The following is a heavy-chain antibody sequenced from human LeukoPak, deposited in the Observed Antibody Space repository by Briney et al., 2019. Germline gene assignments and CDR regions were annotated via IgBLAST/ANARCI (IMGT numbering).Heavy chain of an antibody. CDR2: MYYSGST. CDR1: GGSISSGDYY. J-gene: IGHJ5*02. D-gene: IGHD3-22*01. CDR3: ARPYYYDSRIDP. V-gene: IGHV4-30-4*01. Sequence: SETLSLTCTVSGGSISSGDYYWSWIRQPPGKGLEWVGYMYYSGSTYYNPSLKSRVTISVDTSKDQFSLQLSSVTAADTAVYYCARPYYYDSRIDPWGQGTLVTVSS.